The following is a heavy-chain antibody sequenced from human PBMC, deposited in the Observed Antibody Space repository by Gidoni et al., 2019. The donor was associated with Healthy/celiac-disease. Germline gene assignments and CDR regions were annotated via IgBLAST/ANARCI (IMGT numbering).Heavy chain of an antibody. D-gene: IGHD3-3*01. CDR2: IIPSLGTA. CDR1: GGTFSSYA. CDR3: ARGVGGFLERGNYYGMDV. J-gene: IGHJ6*02. Sequence: QVQLVQSGAEVKKHGSSVKVSCKDSGGTFSSYAISWVRQAPGQGLEWMGGIIPSLGTANDAQKFQGRVTITADKSTSTAYMELSSLRSEDTAVYYCARGVGGFLERGNYYGMDVWGQGTTVTVSS. V-gene: IGHV1-69*06.